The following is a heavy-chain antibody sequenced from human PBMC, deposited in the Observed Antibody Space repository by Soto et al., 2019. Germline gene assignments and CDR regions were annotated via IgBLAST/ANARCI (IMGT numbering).Heavy chain of an antibody. D-gene: IGHD6-19*01. CDR2: IYWNDDK. V-gene: IGHV2-5*01. CDR1: GFSLSTSGVG. CDR3: AHSIPRGIAVAGPRSEAFDI. J-gene: IGHJ3*02. Sequence: SGPTLVKPTQTLTLTCTFSGFSLSTSGVGVGWIRQPPGKALEWLALIYWNDDKRYSPSLKSRLTITKDTSKNQVVLTMTNMDPVDTATYYCAHSIPRGIAVAGPRSEAFDIWGQGTMVTVSS.